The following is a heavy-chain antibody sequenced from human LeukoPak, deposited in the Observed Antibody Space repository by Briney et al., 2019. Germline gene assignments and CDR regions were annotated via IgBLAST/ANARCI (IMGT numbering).Heavy chain of an antibody. V-gene: IGHV1-18*01. CDR2: ISTYNGDT. Sequence: ASVKVSCKASGYTFTSYGITWVRQAPGQGLEWMGWISTYNGDTNNAQKLQGRVTMTTDTSTTTAYMELRSLRSDDTAIYYCARDNREYCSGGSCSVDYWGQGTLVTVSS. D-gene: IGHD2-15*01. J-gene: IGHJ4*02. CDR3: ARDNREYCSGGSCSVDY. CDR1: GYTFTSYG.